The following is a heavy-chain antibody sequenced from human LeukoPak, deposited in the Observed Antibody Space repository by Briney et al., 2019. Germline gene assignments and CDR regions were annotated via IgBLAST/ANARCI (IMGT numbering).Heavy chain of an antibody. Sequence: PSETLSLTCTVSGGSISSYYWSWIRQPPGKGLEWIGYIYYSGSTNYNPSLKSRVTISVDTSKNQFSLKLSSVTAADTAVYYCARSFRWGSSWSVLWGGGAFDIWGQGTMVTVSS. CDR1: GGSISSYY. CDR2: IYYSGST. D-gene: IGHD6-13*01. V-gene: IGHV4-59*01. J-gene: IGHJ3*02. CDR3: ARSFRWGSSWSVLWGGGAFDI.